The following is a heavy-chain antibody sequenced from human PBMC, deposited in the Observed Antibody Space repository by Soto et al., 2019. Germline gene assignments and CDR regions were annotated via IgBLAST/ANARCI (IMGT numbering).Heavy chain of an antibody. CDR3: ARDVPGHYYDSSGYSVAWFDP. CDR1: GGSISSGDYY. V-gene: IGHV4-30-4*01. D-gene: IGHD3-22*01. J-gene: IGHJ5*02. Sequence: SETLSLTCTVSGGSISSGDYYWSWIRQPPGKGLEWIGYIYYSGSTYYNPSLKSRVTISVDTSKNQFSLKLSSATAADTAVYYCARDVPGHYYDSSGYSVAWFDPWGQGTLVTVSS. CDR2: IYYSGST.